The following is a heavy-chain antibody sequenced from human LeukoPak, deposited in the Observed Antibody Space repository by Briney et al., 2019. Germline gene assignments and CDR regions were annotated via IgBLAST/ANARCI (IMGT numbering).Heavy chain of an antibody. CDR3: GRGIQSFDP. J-gene: IGHJ5*02. Sequence: ASVKVSCKLSGNTLTEFSMHWVRQAPGKGLEWMGGFDPEDGKTIYAQKFQGRVTMTEDTSTDTAYMELSSLRSEDTAVYYCGRGIQSFDPWGQGTLVTVSS. V-gene: IGHV1-24*01. CDR1: GNTLTEFS. CDR2: FDPEDGKT.